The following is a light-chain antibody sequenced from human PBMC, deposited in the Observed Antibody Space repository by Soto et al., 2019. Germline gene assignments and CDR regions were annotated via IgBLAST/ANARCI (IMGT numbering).Light chain of an antibody. CDR3: QQYYGGPIT. V-gene: IGKV4-1*01. CDR1: QSLLSSANNKNY. J-gene: IGKJ5*01. Sequence: DIVLTQSPDSLTVSLGEMATINCKSSQSLLSSANNKNYLAWFQQRPGQPPKVLISWASTRESGVPDRFGGSGSGTDFALTISSLQAEDVAVYYCQQYYGGPITFGRGARLEIK. CDR2: WAS.